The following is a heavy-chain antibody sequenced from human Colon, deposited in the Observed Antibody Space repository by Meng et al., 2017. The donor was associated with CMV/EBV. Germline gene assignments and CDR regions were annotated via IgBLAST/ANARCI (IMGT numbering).Heavy chain of an antibody. D-gene: IGHD4-17*01. CDR3: AKDTSRGTTVTSLGY. Sequence: GESLKISCAASGFTFSSYGMHWVRQAPGKGLEWVAFIRYDGSNKYYADSVKGRFTISGDNSKNTLYLQMNSLRAEDTAVYYCAKDTSRGTTVTSLGYWGQGTLVTVSS. V-gene: IGHV3-30*02. J-gene: IGHJ4*02. CDR2: IRYDGSNK. CDR1: GFTFSSYG.